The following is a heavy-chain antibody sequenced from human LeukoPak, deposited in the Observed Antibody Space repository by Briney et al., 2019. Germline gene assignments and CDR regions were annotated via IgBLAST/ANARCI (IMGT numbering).Heavy chain of an antibody. CDR2: ITNSGTTI. CDR1: GFTFTDYY. V-gene: IGHV3-11*01. J-gene: IGHJ4*02. D-gene: IGHD3-10*01. Sequence: GGSLRLSCAASGFTFTDYYMSWIRQAPGKGLEWVSYITNSGTTIYYADSVKGRFTISRDNAKNSLYLQMNSLRAEDTAVYYCAKEGGSGSYYKWERGYFDYWGQGTLVTVSS. CDR3: AKEGGSGSYYKWERGYFDY.